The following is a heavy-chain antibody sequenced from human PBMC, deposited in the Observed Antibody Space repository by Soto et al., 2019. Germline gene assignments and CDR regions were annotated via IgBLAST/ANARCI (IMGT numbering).Heavy chain of an antibody. CDR2: IKQDGSEK. J-gene: IGHJ6*03. CDR3: ARDRRYYYYYYYMDV. CDR1: GFTFSSYW. Sequence: GGSLRLSCAASGFTFSSYWMSWVRQAPGKGLEWVANIKQDGSEKYYVDSVKGRFTISRDNAKNSLYLQMNSLRAEDTAVYYCARDRRYYYYYYYMDVWGKGTTVTV. V-gene: IGHV3-7*01. D-gene: IGHD3-3*01.